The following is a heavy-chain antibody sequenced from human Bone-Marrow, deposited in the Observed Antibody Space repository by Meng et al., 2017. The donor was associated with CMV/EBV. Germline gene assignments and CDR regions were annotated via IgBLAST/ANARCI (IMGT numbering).Heavy chain of an antibody. CDR1: GYSSTSYW. V-gene: IGHV5-51*01. Sequence: GESLKISCNGSGYSSTSYWIGWVRQMPGKGLEWRGIIYPGDSDTRYSPSLQGQVTISADKSISTAYLQWSSLKASDTAMYYCARAPAGIVVVPAAPTRWAFDIWGQGTMVTVSS. D-gene: IGHD2-2*01. CDR3: ARAPAGIVVVPAAPTRWAFDI. J-gene: IGHJ3*02. CDR2: IYPGDSDT.